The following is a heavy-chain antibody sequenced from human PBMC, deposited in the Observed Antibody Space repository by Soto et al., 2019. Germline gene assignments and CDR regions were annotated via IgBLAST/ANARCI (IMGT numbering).Heavy chain of an antibody. D-gene: IGHD2-2*01. V-gene: IGHV6-1*01. CDR2: TYYRSKWYN. CDR3: ARFVVVPAALRGFDP. J-gene: IGHJ5*02. Sequence: SQTLSLTCVISGDSVSSNSAAWNWIRQSPSRGLEWLGRTYYRSKWYNDYAVSVKSRITINPDTSKNQFSLQLNSVTPEDTAVYYCARFVVVPAALRGFDPWGQGTLVTVSS. CDR1: GDSVSSNSAA.